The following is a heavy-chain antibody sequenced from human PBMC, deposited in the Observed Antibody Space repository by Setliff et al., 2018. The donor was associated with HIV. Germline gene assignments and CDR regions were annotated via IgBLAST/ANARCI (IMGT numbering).Heavy chain of an antibody. CDR2: IYYSGST. J-gene: IGHJ6*03. CDR3: ARLDYSNYYSYYIDV. D-gene: IGHD4-4*01. Sequence: SETLSLTCTVSSGSISSNSYYWGWIRQPPGKGLEWIGSIYYSGSTYYNPSLKSRVTISVDTSKNQFSLKLSSVTAADTAVYYCARLDYSNYYSYYIDVWGEGTMVTVSS. V-gene: IGHV4-39*07. CDR1: SGSISSNSYY.